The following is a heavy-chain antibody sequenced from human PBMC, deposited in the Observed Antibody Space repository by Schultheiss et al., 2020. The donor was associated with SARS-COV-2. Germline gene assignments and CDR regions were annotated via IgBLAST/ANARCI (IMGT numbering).Heavy chain of an antibody. Sequence: SETLSLTCTVSGGSISSYYWSWIRQPPGKGLEWIGYIFYSGTTNYNPSLKGRVTISVDTSKNQFSLKLNSVTAADTALYYCARIHSSSWFAPFDYWGQGSLVTVSS. CDR3: ARIHSSSWFAPFDY. D-gene: IGHD6-13*01. J-gene: IGHJ4*02. CDR1: GGSISSYY. V-gene: IGHV4-59*01. CDR2: IFYSGTT.